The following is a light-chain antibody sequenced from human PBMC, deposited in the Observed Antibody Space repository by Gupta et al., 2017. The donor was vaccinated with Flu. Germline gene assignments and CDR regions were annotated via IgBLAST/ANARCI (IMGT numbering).Light chain of an antibody. J-gene: IGLJ1*01. CDR1: RSDVGVYNY. Sequence: GQPVTVSCTGTRSDVGVYNYVSWYQQFPHNHPKLIIDDVNKRPAGVPDRFSGSKSGNTAALTISGRQAEDEADYYCGAYGSDYVFGTGTQFTVL. V-gene: IGLV2-11*01. CDR2: DVN. CDR3: GAYGSDYV.